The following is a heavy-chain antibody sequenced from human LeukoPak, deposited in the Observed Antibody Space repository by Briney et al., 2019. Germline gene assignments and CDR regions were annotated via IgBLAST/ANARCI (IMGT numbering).Heavy chain of an antibody. D-gene: IGHD2/OR15-2a*01. CDR1: GGSITSSKW. Sequence: PSGTLSLTCAVSGGSITSSKWWTWVRQPPGKGLEWIGESYHSGSTNYNPSLKSRITISVDKSKKQFSLKLGSVTAADTAVYYCARLSPDGFDIWGQGTMVTVFS. V-gene: IGHV4-4*02. CDR3: ARLSPDGFDI. J-gene: IGHJ3*02. CDR2: SYHSGST.